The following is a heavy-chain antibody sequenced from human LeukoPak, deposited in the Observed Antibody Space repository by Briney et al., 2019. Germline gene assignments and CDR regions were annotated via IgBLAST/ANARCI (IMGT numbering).Heavy chain of an antibody. D-gene: IGHD2-15*01. CDR1: GGSISSYY. V-gene: IGHV4-4*07. Sequence: SETLSLTCTVSGGSISSYYWSWVRQPAGKGLEWIGRIYASGNTNYNPSLKSRVTISVDKSKNQFSLKLSSVTAADTAVYYCAGEYPDRYCSGGSCYASSAFDIWGQGTMVTVSS. CDR3: AGEYPDRYCSGGSCYASSAFDI. CDR2: IYASGNT. J-gene: IGHJ3*02.